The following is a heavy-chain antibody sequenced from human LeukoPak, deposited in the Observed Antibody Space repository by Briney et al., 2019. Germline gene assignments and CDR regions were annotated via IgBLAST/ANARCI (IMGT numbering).Heavy chain of an antibody. CDR1: GGSFSGYY. D-gene: IGHD3-10*01. J-gene: IGHJ4*02. V-gene: IGHV4-34*01. Sequence: SETLSLTCAVYGGSFSGYYWSWIRQPPGKGLEWIGEINHSGSTYYNPSRKSRVTISVDTSKNQFSLKLSSVTAADTAVYYCARHRGRSYYFDYWGQGTLVTVSS. CDR3: ARHRGRSYYFDY. CDR2: INHSGST.